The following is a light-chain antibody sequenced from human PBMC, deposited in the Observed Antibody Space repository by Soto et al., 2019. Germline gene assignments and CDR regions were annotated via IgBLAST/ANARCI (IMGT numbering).Light chain of an antibody. V-gene: IGLV1-51*01. J-gene: IGLJ2*01. CDR3: AAWDTSLGAVV. Sequence: QSVLTKPPSVSAAPGQSVTVSCSGSSSNIGNNYVSWYQQLPGTAPKLLTYDNNKRPSGVPDRFSDSKSATSATLDITGLQTGDEADYYCAAWDTSLGAVVFGGGTKVTVL. CDR2: DNN. CDR1: SSNIGNNY.